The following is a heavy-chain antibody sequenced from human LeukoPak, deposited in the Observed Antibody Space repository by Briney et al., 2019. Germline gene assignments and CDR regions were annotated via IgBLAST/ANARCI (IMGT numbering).Heavy chain of an antibody. CDR2: ISYDGSDK. Sequence: GGSLRLSCAASGFTFSSYAMHWVRQAPGKGLEWVAVISYDGSDKYYADSVKGRFTISRDNAKNSLYLQMNSLRAEDTAVYYCARDGLPDTVIMLYYYYGMDVWGQGTTVTVSS. CDR3: ARDGLPDTVIMLYYYYGMDV. CDR1: GFTFSSYA. D-gene: IGHD4-11*01. J-gene: IGHJ6*02. V-gene: IGHV3-30-3*01.